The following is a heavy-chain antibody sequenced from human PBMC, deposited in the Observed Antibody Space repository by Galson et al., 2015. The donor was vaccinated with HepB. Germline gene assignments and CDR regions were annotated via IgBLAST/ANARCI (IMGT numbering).Heavy chain of an antibody. CDR2: INPNSGGT. J-gene: IGHJ4*02. V-gene: IGHV1-2*05. CDR3: ARASYDSSGYYGDFDY. Sequence: SVTVSCKASGYTFTGYYMHWVRQAPGQGLEWMGRINPNSGGTNYAQKFQGRVTMTRDTSISTAYMELSRLRSDDTVVYYCARASYDSSGYYGDFDYWGQGTLVTVSS. D-gene: IGHD3-22*01. CDR1: GYTFTGYY.